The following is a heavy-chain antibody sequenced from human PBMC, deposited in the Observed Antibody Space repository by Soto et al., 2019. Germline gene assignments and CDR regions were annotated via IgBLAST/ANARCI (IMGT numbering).Heavy chain of an antibody. J-gene: IGHJ3*02. D-gene: IGHD2-15*01. CDR3: ARGKGCSGGSCARVYDAFDI. Sequence: PSETLSLTCTVSGGSISSGGYYWSWIRQHPGKGLEWIGYIYYSGSTYYNPSLKSRVTISVDTSKNQFSLKLSSVTAADTAVYYCARGKGCSGGSCARVYDAFDIWGQGTMVTVSS. V-gene: IGHV4-31*03. CDR1: GGSISSGGYY. CDR2: IYYSGST.